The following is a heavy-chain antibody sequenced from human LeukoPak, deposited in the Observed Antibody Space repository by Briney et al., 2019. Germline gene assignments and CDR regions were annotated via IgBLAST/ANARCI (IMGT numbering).Heavy chain of an antibody. CDR1: GYSISRGYY. CDR3: ARGLEGYSAGWSRFFEY. CDR2: IYHTGST. D-gene: IGHD6-19*01. J-gene: IGHJ4*02. Sequence: SETLSLTCGVSGYSISRGYYWGWIRQPPGNGLEWIGNIYHTGSTYYNPSLRSRVTISVDTSKNQLFLKLTSVTAADRAVYYCARGLEGYSAGWSRFFEYWGQGTLATVSS. V-gene: IGHV4-38-2*01.